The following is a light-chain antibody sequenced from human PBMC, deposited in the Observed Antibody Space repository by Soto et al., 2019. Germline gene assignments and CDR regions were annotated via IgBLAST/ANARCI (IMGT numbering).Light chain of an antibody. J-gene: IGKJ5*01. CDR1: QSVRSY. CDR3: QQRGDWPPIA. V-gene: IGKV3-11*01. Sequence: EIVFTQSPAPLSLSPGERATLSRTGSQSVRSYLAWYQQKPGQSPRLLIYDASNRATGIPPRFSGSGSGTDFTLPISSLEPEDFAVYYCQQRGDWPPIAFDHRTRLEI. CDR2: DAS.